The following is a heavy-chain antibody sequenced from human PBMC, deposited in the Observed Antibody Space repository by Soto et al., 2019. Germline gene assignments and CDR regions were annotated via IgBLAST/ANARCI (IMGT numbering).Heavy chain of an antibody. D-gene: IGHD3-16*01. CDR2: RWHDGSNK. CDR3: AGFYVAARDAPLEY. CDR1: GVIFSNFG. Sequence: PGGSLRLSCSASGVIFSNFGMHWVRQAPGKGLEWGGMRWHDGSNKYYADSGDGRFTISRDNSKNTVYLQMNSLRGEDTGIYYCAGFYVAARDAPLEYWGQGTLVTVSS. V-gene: IGHV3-33*01. J-gene: IGHJ4*02.